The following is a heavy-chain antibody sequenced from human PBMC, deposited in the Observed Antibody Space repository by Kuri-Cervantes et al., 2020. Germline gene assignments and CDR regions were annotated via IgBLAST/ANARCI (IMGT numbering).Heavy chain of an antibody. V-gene: IGHV3-30*18. Sequence: LSLTCAASGFTFSDHYMDWVRQAPGKGLEWVAVISYDGSNKYYADSVKGRFTISRDNSKNTLYLQMNSLRAEDTAVYYCAKDYANSGYPIDYWGQGTRVTGSS. D-gene: IGHD3-22*01. CDR1: GFTFSDHY. CDR2: ISYDGSNK. J-gene: IGHJ4*02. CDR3: AKDYANSGYPIDY.